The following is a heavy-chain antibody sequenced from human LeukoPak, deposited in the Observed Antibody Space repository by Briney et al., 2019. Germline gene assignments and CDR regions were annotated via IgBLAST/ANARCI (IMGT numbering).Heavy chain of an antibody. Sequence: GRSLRLSCAASGFTFSTYAMHWVRQAPGKGMEWVAVISYDGSNKYYADSVKGRFTISRDNSKNTLYLQMNSLRAEDTAVYYCAREPRGDYYDSSGHLDYWGQGTLVTVSS. CDR3: AREPRGDYYDSSGHLDY. CDR1: GFTFSTYA. D-gene: IGHD3-22*01. V-gene: IGHV3-30-3*01. J-gene: IGHJ4*02. CDR2: ISYDGSNK.